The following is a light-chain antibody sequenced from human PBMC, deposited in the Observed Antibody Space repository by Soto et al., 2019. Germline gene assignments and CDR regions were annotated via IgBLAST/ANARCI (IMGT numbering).Light chain of an antibody. V-gene: IGKV3-20*01. CDR3: QQYGSSPPFT. Sequence: EIVLTQSPGTLSLSPGDRATLSCRASQTLSNKYLAWYQHKAGQAPRLLIYGAFTRATGIPDRFSGSGSGTDFILTISRLEPEDFAVYYCQQYGSSPPFTFGHGTKLEIK. J-gene: IGKJ2*01. CDR2: GAF. CDR1: QTLSNKY.